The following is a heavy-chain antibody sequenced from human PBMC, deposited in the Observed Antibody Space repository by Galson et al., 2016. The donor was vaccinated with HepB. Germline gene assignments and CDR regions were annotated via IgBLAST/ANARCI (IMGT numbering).Heavy chain of an antibody. Sequence: SLRLSCAVSGFTFRNYGMAWVRQAPGEGLEWVSSTQNSGENTHYADSVKGRFTISRDNSRNTLYLQMNSLRVEDTAVYYCASQLWNTDYWGQGTRVIVSS. CDR3: ASQLWNTDY. J-gene: IGHJ4*02. D-gene: IGHD1/OR15-1a*01. CDR1: GFTFRNYG. CDR2: TQNSGENT. V-gene: IGHV3-23*01.